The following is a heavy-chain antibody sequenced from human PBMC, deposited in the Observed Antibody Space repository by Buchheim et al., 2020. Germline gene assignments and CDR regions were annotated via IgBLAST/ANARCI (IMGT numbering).Heavy chain of an antibody. D-gene: IGHD1-26*01. Sequence: EVQLLESGGGLVQPGGSLRLSCAASGFTFSSYAMSWVRQAPGKGLERVSAISGSGGSTYYADSVKDRFTISRDNSKNTLYLQMNSLRAEDTAVYYCAKAPPQSGSYYPNTYFDYWGQGTL. CDR2: ISGSGGST. J-gene: IGHJ4*02. V-gene: IGHV3-23*01. CDR1: GFTFSSYA. CDR3: AKAPPQSGSYYPNTYFDY.